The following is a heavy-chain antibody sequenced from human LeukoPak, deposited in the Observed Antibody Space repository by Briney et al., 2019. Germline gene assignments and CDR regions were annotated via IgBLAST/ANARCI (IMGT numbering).Heavy chain of an antibody. CDR1: AYSLTSGYY. V-gene: IGHV4-38-2*01. CDR2: IYIIGST. D-gene: IGHD2-2*01. Sequence: PSETLSLTCALSAYSLTSGYYWGWIRLPPGMGLGWVGSIYIIGSTYYNPSIKSRVTISVDTSKNQFSLNLSSVTAADTAVYYCARWCRASCYYFDYWGQGTLVTVSS. CDR3: ARWCRASCYYFDY. J-gene: IGHJ4*02.